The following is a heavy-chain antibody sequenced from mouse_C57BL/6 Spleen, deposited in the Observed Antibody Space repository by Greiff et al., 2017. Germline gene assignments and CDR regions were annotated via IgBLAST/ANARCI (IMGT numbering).Heavy chain of an antibody. V-gene: IGHV1-69*01. CDR1: GYTFTSYW. Sequence: QVQLQQPGAELVMPGASVKLSCKASGYTFTSYWMHWVKQRPGQGLEWIGEIDPSDSYTNYNQKFKGKSTLTVDKSSSTAYMQLSSLTSEDSAVYYCARKDSSGYVGYFDYRGQGTTLTVSS. CDR3: ARKDSSGYVGYFDY. CDR2: IDPSDSYT. J-gene: IGHJ2*01. D-gene: IGHD3-2*02.